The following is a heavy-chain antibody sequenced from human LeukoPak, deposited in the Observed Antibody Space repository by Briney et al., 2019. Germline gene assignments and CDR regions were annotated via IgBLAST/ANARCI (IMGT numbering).Heavy chain of an antibody. CDR3: AIDYYGSGSLVNYYYYMDV. CDR2: INPNSGGT. CDR1: GYTFTDYY. Sequence: GASVKVSCKASGYTFTDYYMHWVRQAPGQGLEWMGWINPNSGGTNYAQKFRGRVTMTRDTSISTAYMELSRLRPDDTAAYYCAIDYYGSGSLVNYYYYMDVWGKGPTVTISS. V-gene: IGHV1-2*02. J-gene: IGHJ6*03. D-gene: IGHD3-10*01.